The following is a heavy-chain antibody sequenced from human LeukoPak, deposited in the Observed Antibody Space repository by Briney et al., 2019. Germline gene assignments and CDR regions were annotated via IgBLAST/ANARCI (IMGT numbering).Heavy chain of an antibody. CDR2: IRYDGSNK. CDR3: ARDRPKYYDSSGYYYFDY. V-gene: IGHV3-30*02. J-gene: IGHJ4*02. D-gene: IGHD3-22*01. Sequence: GGSLRLSCAASGFTFSSYGMHWVRQAPGKGLEWVAFIRYDGSNKYYADSVKGRFTISRDNAKNSLYLQMNSLRAEDTAVYYCARDRPKYYDSSGYYYFDYWGQGTLVTVSS. CDR1: GFTFSSYG.